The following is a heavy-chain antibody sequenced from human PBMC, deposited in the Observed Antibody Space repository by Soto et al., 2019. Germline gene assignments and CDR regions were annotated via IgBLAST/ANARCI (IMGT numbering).Heavy chain of an antibody. D-gene: IGHD5-12*01. J-gene: IGHJ6*02. Sequence: SVKVSCKASGNTISIYPIRWVRQNLGHRLEWIGWVVVGSGDTNYAQNFQQRVTITRDMSTSTAYMELNSLRAEDTAVYYCARGEDSYDLYGMDVWGQGTTVTGFS. CDR3: ARGEDSYDLYGMDV. CDR2: VVVGSGDT. V-gene: IGHV1-58*02. CDR1: GNTISIYP.